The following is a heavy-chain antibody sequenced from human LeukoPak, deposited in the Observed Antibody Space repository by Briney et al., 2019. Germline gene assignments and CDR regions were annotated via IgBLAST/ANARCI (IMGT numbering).Heavy chain of an antibody. Sequence: PGRSLRLSCAASGFTFSTYGMHWVRQAPGKGLEWVAVISYDGSNTYYADSVKGRFTISRDNSKNTLYLQMNSLRAEDTAVYYWVCTTVPHYFGSVSYAMGYWGQGTLGTVPS. CDR3: VCTTVPHYFGSVSYAMGY. CDR2: ISYDGSNT. J-gene: IGHJ4*02. CDR1: GFTFSTYG. V-gene: IGHV3-30*03. D-gene: IGHD3-10*01.